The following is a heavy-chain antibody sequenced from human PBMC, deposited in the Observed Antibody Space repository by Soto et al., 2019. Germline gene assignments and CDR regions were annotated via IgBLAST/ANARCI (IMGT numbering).Heavy chain of an antibody. D-gene: IGHD1-1*01. V-gene: IGHV3-74*03. CDR2: LNTDGSYT. J-gene: IGHJ4*02. Sequence: EVQLVESGGGLVQPGGSLRLSCTASGFTFSNYWMHWVRQAPGEGLVWVSHLNTDGSYTKYADSVKGRFTISRDNAKNTLYLQMNSLRAEDTAVYYCARINEYNEYWCQGTLVTVSS. CDR1: GFTFSNYW. CDR3: ARINEYNEY.